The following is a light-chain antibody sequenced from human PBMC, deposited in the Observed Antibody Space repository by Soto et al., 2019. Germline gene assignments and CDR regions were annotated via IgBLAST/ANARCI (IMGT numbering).Light chain of an antibody. CDR2: AAS. CDR3: LQDSNYPLT. CDR1: QGIGND. J-gene: IGKJ4*01. V-gene: IGKV1-6*01. Sequence: AIQMTQSPSSLSASVGDRVTITCRASQGIGNDLGWYQQKPGKAPKLLIYAASSLQSGVPSKFSGSGSGTDFTLTISSLQPADFATYYCLQDSNYPLTFGGGTKVEVK.